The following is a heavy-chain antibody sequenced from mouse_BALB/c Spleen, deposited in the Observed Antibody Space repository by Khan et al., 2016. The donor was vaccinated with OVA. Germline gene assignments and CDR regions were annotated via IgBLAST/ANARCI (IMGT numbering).Heavy chain of an antibody. D-gene: IGHD1-1*01. Sequence: EVKLEESGPGLVKPSQSLSLTCTVTGYSITSDYAWNWIRQFPGNKLEWMGYISYSGRTSYNPSLKSRISITRDTSKNQFFLQLKSVTTEDTATYYCARSVTITTVVATDFDYWGQGTTLTVSS. CDR3: ARSVTITTVVATDFDY. CDR1: GYSITSDYA. J-gene: IGHJ2*01. CDR2: ISYSGRT. V-gene: IGHV3-2*02.